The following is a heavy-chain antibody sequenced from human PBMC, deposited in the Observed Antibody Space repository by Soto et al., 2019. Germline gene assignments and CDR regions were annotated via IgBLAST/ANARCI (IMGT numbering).Heavy chain of an antibody. V-gene: IGHV3-53*01. J-gene: IGHJ4*02. CDR1: GFTVSSTY. D-gene: IGHD6-13*01. CDR2: LYGGGNT. CDR3: ARHPPTSSWPTALDY. Sequence: GGSLRLSCAASGFTVSSTYMSWVRQAPGKGLEWVSVLYGGGNTYYAGSVKGRFTISRDNSENTLYLQLDSLRAEDTAVYYCARHPPTSSWPTALDYWGQGALVTVSS.